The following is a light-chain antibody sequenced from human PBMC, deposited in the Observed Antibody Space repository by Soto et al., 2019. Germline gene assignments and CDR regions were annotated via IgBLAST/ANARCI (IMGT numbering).Light chain of an antibody. V-gene: IGLV2-14*01. J-gene: IGLJ2*01. Sequence: QSVLTQPASVSGSPGQSITISCTGTSSDVGGYSYVSWYQQHPGKAPKLMIYEVSDRPSGVSNRFSGSKSGNMASLTISGLQAEDEADYYCSSYTTSSTVIFGGGTKLTVL. CDR2: EVS. CDR3: SSYTTSSTVI. CDR1: SSDVGGYSY.